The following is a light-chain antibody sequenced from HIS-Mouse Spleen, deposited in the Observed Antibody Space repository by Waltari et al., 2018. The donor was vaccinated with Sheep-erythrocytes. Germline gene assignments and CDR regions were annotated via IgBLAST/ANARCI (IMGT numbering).Light chain of an antibody. V-gene: IGLV2-11*01. CDR1: ISDDGRSNY. J-gene: IGLJ1*01. Sequence: QSALTQPRSVSGSPGQSVTISCTGTISDDGRSNYVSWYQQHPGKAPKLMIYDVSKRPSGVPDRFSGSKSGNTASLTISGLQAEDEADYYCCSYAGSYNHVFATGTKVTVL. CDR3: CSYAGSYNHV. CDR2: DVS.